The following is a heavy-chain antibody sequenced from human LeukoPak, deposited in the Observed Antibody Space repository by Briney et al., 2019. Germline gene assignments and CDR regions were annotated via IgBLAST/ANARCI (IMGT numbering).Heavy chain of an antibody. CDR2: IYYSGST. CDR3: ARHRVLEAEFDY. Sequence: SETLSLTCTVSGGSISSSSYYWGWIRQAPGKGLEWIGSIYYSGSTYYNPSLKSRVTISVDTSKNQFSLKLSSVTAADTAVYYCARHRVLEAEFDYWGQGTLVTVSS. J-gene: IGHJ4*02. D-gene: IGHD1-1*01. V-gene: IGHV4-39*01. CDR1: GGSISSSSYY.